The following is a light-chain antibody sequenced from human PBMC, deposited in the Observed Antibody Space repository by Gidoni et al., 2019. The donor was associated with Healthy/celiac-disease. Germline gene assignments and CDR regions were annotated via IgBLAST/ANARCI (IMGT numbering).Light chain of an antibody. CDR3: QQYYSTPLT. CDR2: WAS. CDR1: QTLYSSNNKNC. V-gene: IGKV4-1*01. Sequence: DIVMTQSRDSLAVSLGERATINCKSSQTLYSSNNKNCLAWYQQKPGQPPKLLIYWASTRESGVPDRFSGSGSGTDFTLTISSLQAEDVAVYYCQQYYSTPLTFGGGTKVEIK. J-gene: IGKJ4*01.